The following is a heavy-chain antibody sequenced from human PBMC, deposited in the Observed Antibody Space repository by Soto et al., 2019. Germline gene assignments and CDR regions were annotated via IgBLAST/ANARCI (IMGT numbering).Heavy chain of an antibody. CDR2: ISSSSSYI. D-gene: IGHD4-17*01. CDR3: AVLPLEYGDYVDY. J-gene: IGHJ4*02. V-gene: IGHV3-21*01. CDR1: GFTFSSYS. Sequence: EVQLVESGGGLVKPGGSLRLSCAASGFTFSSYSMNWVRQAPGKGLEWVSSISSSSSYIYYADSVKGRFTISRDNAKNSLYLQMNSLRAEDTAVYCCAVLPLEYGDYVDYWGQGTLVTVSS.